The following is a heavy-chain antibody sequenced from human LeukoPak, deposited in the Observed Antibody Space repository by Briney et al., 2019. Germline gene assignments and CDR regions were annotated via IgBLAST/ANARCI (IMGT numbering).Heavy chain of an antibody. V-gene: IGHV1-18*04. CDR3: VRDLGVDTTMIFFDY. CDR2: ISAYNGNT. D-gene: IGHD5-18*01. Sequence: GASVKVSCKASGYTFTSYGISWVRQAPGQGLEWMGWISAYNGNTNYAQKLQGRVTMTRDTSTSTAYMELRSLRSDDTAVYYCVRDLGVDTTMIFFDYWGQGTLVTVSS. CDR1: GYTFTSYG. J-gene: IGHJ4*02.